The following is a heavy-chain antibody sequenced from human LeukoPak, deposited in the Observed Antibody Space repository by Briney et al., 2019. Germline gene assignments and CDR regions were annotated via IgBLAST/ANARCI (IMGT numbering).Heavy chain of an antibody. Sequence: SETLSLTCTISGGSISSGGYYWSWIRQPPGEGLEWIGYIYYSGSTYYHPSLKSRVTISLDTSKNQFSLKLSSVTAADTAVYYCARVTTVTTSFHFDYWGQGTLVTVSS. D-gene: IGHD4-17*01. CDR1: GGSISSGGYY. J-gene: IGHJ4*02. CDR3: ARVTTVTTSFHFDY. CDR2: IYYSGST. V-gene: IGHV4-30-4*01.